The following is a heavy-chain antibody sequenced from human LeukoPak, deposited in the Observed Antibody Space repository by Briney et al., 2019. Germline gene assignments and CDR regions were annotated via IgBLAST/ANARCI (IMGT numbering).Heavy chain of an antibody. CDR1: GGSISGYY. D-gene: IGHD3-9*01. CDR2: ISDRGST. Sequence: SETLSLTCTVSGGSISGYYWSWIRQPPGKGLEWIAYISDRGSTKYNLSLKSRVTISVDTSKNQFSLKLSDVIAADTAVYYCARGFDGVAGWFDPWGQGTLVTVSS. CDR3: ARGFDGVAGWFDP. J-gene: IGHJ5*02. V-gene: IGHV4-59*01.